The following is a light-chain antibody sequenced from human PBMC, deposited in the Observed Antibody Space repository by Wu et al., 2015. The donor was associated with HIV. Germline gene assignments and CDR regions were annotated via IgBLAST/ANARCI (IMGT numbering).Light chain of an antibody. V-gene: IGKV3-20*01. J-gene: IGKJ2*01. CDR1: QSVNSRY. CDR3: QQYDNSPPMYT. Sequence: EIVLTQSPGTLSLSPGERATLSCRASQSVNSRYLAWYQQKPAQAPRLLIYGASSRDTGVPDRFSGSGSGTDFTLTISRLEPEDFAVYYCQQYDNSPPMYTFGQGTKLEIK. CDR2: GAS.